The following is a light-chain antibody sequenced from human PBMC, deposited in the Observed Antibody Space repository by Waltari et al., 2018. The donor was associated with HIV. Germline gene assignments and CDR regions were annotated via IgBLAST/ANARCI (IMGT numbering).Light chain of an antibody. CDR2: DVS. Sequence: QSALTQPASVSGSPGQSITIPCTGTSSDVGGYNYVSWYHQHPGKAPKLMIYDVSNGAAGVSNRCSSSKSVNTASLTFAGLQAGCEAYYFCSSYTSSSTNVLFGGGTKLGVL. CDR1: SSDVGGYNY. J-gene: IGLJ2*01. V-gene: IGLV2-14*03. CDR3: SSYTSSSTNVL.